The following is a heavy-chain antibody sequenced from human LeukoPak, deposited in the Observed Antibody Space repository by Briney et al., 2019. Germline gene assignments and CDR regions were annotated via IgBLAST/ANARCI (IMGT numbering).Heavy chain of an antibody. V-gene: IGHV3-53*01. Sequence: PGGSLRLSCAASGFTVSSNYMSWVRQAPGKGLEWVSVIYSGGFTYYADSVKGRFTISRDNSKNTLYLQMNSLRAEDTAVYYCAKTGNPATGDYWGQGTLVTVS. CDR2: IYSGGFT. CDR1: GFTVSSNY. CDR3: AKTGNPATGDY. J-gene: IGHJ4*02. D-gene: IGHD1-1*01.